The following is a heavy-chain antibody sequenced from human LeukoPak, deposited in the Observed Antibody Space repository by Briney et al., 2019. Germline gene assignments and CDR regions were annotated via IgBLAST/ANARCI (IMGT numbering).Heavy chain of an antibody. D-gene: IGHD3-10*01. CDR3: AREWFLGSGNLGDYNYYYGMDV. J-gene: IGHJ6*02. V-gene: IGHV4-61*01. CDR1: GGSISSGSYY. CDR2: ISYSGTA. Sequence: PSQTLSLTCTVSGGSISSGSYYWSWIRQPPGKGLECLGYISYSGTAKYNPSLKSRVTISADTSKNQFSLKVTSVTAADTAVYYCAREWFLGSGNLGDYNYYYGMDVWGQGTTVTVSS.